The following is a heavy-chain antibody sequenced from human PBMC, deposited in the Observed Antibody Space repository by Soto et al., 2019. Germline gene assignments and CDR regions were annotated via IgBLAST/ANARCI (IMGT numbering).Heavy chain of an antibody. CDR2: ISAYNGNT. J-gene: IGHJ4*02. V-gene: IGHV1-18*04. D-gene: IGHD5-18*01. CDR1: GYTFTSYG. Sequence: ASVKVSCKASGYTFTSYGISWVRQAPGQGLEWMGWISAYNGNTNYAQKLQGRVTMTTDTSTSTAYMELRSLRSDDTAVYYCARDPSGQFGYSYGHVDYWGQGTLVTVSS. CDR3: ARDPSGQFGYSYGHVDY.